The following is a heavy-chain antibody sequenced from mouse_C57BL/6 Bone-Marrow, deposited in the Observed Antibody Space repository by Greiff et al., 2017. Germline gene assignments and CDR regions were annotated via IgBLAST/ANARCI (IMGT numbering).Heavy chain of an antibody. Sequence: EVKLVESGPELVKPGASVKIPCKASGYTFTDYNMDWVKQSHGKSLEWIGDINPNNGGTIYNQKFKGKATLTVDKSSSTAYMGLRSLTSEDTAVYNCARHGSSYWYFDVWGTGTTVTVSS. CDR2: INPNNGGT. CDR1: GYTFTDYN. J-gene: IGHJ1*03. V-gene: IGHV1-18*01. CDR3: ARHGSSYWYFDV. D-gene: IGHD1-1*01.